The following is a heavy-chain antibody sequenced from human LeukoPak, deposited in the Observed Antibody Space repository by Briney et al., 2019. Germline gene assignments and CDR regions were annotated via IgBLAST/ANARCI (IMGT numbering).Heavy chain of an antibody. J-gene: IGHJ6*03. Sequence: GAPVKVSCKASGYTFTGYYMHWVRQAPGQGLEWMGWINPNSGGANYAQKFQGRVTMTRDTSISTAYMELSRLRSDDTAVYYCARDGERVTYHYYYYYMDVWGKGTTVTVSS. CDR1: GYTFTGYY. CDR3: ARDGERVTYHYYYYYMDV. D-gene: IGHD3-10*01. V-gene: IGHV1-2*02. CDR2: INPNSGGA.